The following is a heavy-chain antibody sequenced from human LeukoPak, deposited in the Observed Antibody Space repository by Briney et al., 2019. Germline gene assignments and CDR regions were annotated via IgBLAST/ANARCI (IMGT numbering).Heavy chain of an antibody. CDR2: IYYSGST. D-gene: IGHD5-18*01. CDR3: ARWGYSYGADAFDI. V-gene: IGHV4-39*07. CDR1: GGSISSSSYY. J-gene: IGHJ3*02. Sequence: PSETLSLTCTVSGGSISSSSYYWGWIRQPPGKGLEWIGSIYYSGSTYYNPSLKSRVTISVDTSKNQFSLKLSSVTAADTAVYYCARWGYSYGADAFDIWGQGTMVTVSS.